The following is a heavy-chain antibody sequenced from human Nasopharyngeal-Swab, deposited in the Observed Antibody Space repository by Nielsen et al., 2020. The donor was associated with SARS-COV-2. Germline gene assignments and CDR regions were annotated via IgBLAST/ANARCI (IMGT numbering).Heavy chain of an antibody. CDR3: ARADYYDSSGYYEYYYYMDV. Sequence: SSVKVSCKASVGTFSSYAISWVRQAPGQGLEWMGGIIPIFGTANYAQKFQGRVTITADESTSTADMELSSLRSEDTAVYYCARADYYDSSGYYEYYYYMDVWGKGTTVTVSS. J-gene: IGHJ6*03. D-gene: IGHD3-22*01. CDR1: VGTFSSYA. V-gene: IGHV1-69*13. CDR2: IIPIFGTA.